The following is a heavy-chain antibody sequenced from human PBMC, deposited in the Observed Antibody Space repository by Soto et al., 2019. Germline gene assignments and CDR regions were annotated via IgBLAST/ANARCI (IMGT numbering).Heavy chain of an antibody. J-gene: IGHJ4*02. Sequence: QVQLQESGPGLVKPSETLSLTCTVSGDSISSDYWSWIRQPPGKRLEWFGFLYYGGSINYNPPLECRVAISVDTSKHRFSLKLTSVTAADTAGYYGARHWDWGSLGYWGQGTLVTVSS. CDR2: LYYGGSI. CDR3: ARHWDWGSLGY. D-gene: IGHD3-16*01. CDR1: GDSISSDY. V-gene: IGHV4-59*08.